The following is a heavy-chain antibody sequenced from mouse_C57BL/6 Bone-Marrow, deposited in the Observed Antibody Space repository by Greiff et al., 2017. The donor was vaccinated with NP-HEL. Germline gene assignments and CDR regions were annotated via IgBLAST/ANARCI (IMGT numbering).Heavy chain of an antibody. CDR3: ARKKDDYDRAWFAY. V-gene: IGHV5-4*03. Sequence: EVKLMESGGGLVKPGGSLKLSCAASGFTFSSYAMSWVRQTPEKRLEWVATISDGGSYTYYPDNVKGRFTISRDNAKNNLYLQMSHLKSEDTAMYYCARKKDDYDRAWFAYWGQGTLVTVSA. CDR1: GFTFSSYA. D-gene: IGHD2-4*01. CDR2: ISDGGSYT. J-gene: IGHJ3*01.